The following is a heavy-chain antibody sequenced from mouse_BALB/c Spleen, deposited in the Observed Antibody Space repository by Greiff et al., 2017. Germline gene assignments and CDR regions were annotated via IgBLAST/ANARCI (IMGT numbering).Heavy chain of an antibody. CDR1: GFNIKDYY. Sequence: EVQLQQSGAELVRSGASVKLSCTASGFNIKDYYMHWVKQRPEQGLEWIGRIDPENGDTEYAPKFQGKATMTADTSSNTAYLQLSSLTAEDTAVYYCNAYGNFYAMDYWGQGTSVTVSS. CDR2: IDPENGDT. D-gene: IGHD2-1*01. J-gene: IGHJ4*01. V-gene: IGHV14-4*02. CDR3: NAYGNFYAMDY.